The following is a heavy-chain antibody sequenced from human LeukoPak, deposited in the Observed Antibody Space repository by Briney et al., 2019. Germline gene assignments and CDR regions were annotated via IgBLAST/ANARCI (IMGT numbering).Heavy chain of an antibody. CDR2: MSSDGNKK. J-gene: IGHJ4*02. V-gene: IGHV3-30-3*01. CDR3: VRSAFHAGSGNYYDY. D-gene: IGHD3-22*01. Sequence: GSLRLSCAAPGFTFNSYTMHWVRQAPGKGLGWVAVMSSDGNKKFYAEYVKGRFTISRDNAENTLYLQMNSLRVEDTAVYYCVRSAFHAGSGNYYDYWGQGTLVTVSS. CDR1: GFTFNSYT.